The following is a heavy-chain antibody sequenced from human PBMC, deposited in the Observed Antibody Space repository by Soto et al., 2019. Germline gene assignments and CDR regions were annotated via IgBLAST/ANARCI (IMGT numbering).Heavy chain of an antibody. J-gene: IGHJ4*02. CDR2: ISGSGGST. CDR1: GFTFSSYA. Sequence: EVQLLESGGGLVQPGGSLRLSCAASGFTFSSYAMSWVRQAPGKGLEWVSAISGSGGSTYYADSVKGRFTISRDNSKNTLYLQMNSLRAEDTAVYYCVKDLKRDHYYDSSGRGAKPDYWGQGTLVTVSS. D-gene: IGHD3-22*01. CDR3: VKDLKRDHYYDSSGRGAKPDY. V-gene: IGHV3-23*01.